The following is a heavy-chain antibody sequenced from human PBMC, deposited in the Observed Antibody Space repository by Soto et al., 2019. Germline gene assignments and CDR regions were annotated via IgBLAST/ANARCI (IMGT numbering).Heavy chain of an antibody. CDR1: GGSISSYY. J-gene: IGHJ3*02. Sequence: SETLSLTCTVSGGSISSYYWSWIRQPPGKGLEWIGYIYYSGSTNYNPSLKSRVTISVDTSKNQFSLKLSSVTAADTAVYYCARDLRFMGVLRYFDWLTPDSPAFDIWGQGTMVTVSS. V-gene: IGHV4-59*01. D-gene: IGHD3-9*01. CDR2: IYYSGST. CDR3: ARDLRFMGVLRYFDWLTPDSPAFDI.